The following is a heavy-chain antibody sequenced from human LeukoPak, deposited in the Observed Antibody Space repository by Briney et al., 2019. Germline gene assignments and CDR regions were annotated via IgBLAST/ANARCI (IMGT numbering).Heavy chain of an antibody. CDR3: ARDVYYGSGSYFFDY. CDR1: GFTFSDYY. J-gene: IGHJ4*02. Sequence: GGSLRLSCAASGFTFSDYYMAWIRQAPGKGLEWVSYISSSSSYTNYADSVKGRFTISRDNAENSLYLQMNSLRAEDTAVYYCARDVYYGSGSYFFDYWGQGTLVTVSS. V-gene: IGHV3-11*05. D-gene: IGHD3-10*01. CDR2: ISSSSSYT.